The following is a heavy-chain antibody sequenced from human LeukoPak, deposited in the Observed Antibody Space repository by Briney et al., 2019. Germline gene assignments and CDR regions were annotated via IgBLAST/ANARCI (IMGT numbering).Heavy chain of an antibody. Sequence: PSGTLSLTCAVSGGSISSSNWWSWVRQPPGKGLEWIGEIYHSGSTNYNPSLESRVTISVDKSKNQFSLKLSSVTAADTAVYYYARDVVVPAAMRPTNWFDPWGQGTLVTVSS. J-gene: IGHJ5*02. CDR1: GGSISSSNW. CDR2: IYHSGST. V-gene: IGHV4-4*02. D-gene: IGHD2-2*01. CDR3: ARDVVVPAAMRPTNWFDP.